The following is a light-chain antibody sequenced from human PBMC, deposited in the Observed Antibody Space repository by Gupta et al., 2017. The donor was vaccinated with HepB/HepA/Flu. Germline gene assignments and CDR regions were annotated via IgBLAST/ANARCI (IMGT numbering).Light chain of an antibody. CDR1: SANVVRSF. J-gene: IGLJ3*02. Sequence: QSMLTQPPSASGTPGQRVTISCSGSSANVVRSFVYWYQQFPGAAPKLLIYRNYQRPSGVTDRFSGSKSGSSASLAISGLRSEDEAEYYCAAWDNSIRHWAFGGGTKLTVL. V-gene: IGLV1-47*01. CDR2: RNY. CDR3: AAWDNSIRHWA.